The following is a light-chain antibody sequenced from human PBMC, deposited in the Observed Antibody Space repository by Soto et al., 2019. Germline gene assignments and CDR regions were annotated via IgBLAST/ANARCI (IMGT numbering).Light chain of an antibody. CDR1: LGISGY. Sequence: DIQLTQSPSFLSASVGDRVTMTCRASLGISGYLAWYQQKPGKVPRLLIYSASTLQSGVPSRFSGSGSGTEFTRTISSLQPEDFASYYCQQLDRYPFTFGGGTKVEI. V-gene: IGKV1-9*01. J-gene: IGKJ4*01. CDR2: SAS. CDR3: QQLDRYPFT.